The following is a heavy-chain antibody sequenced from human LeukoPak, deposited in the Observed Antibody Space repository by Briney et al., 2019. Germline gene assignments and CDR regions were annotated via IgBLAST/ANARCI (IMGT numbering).Heavy chain of an antibody. CDR2: INPNSGGT. CDR3: ARAEYHYDFWSGYSYYFDY. CDR1: GYTFTGYY. J-gene: IGHJ4*02. Sequence: GASVKVSCKASGYTFTGYYMHWVRQAPGQGLEWMGWINPNSGGTNYAQKFQGRVTMTRDTPISTAYMELSRLRSDDTAVYYCARAEYHYDFWSGYSYYFDYWGQGTLVTVSS. V-gene: IGHV1-2*02. D-gene: IGHD3-3*01.